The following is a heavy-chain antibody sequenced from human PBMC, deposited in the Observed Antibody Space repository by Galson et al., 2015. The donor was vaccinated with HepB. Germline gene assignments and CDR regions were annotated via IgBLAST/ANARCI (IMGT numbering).Heavy chain of an antibody. J-gene: IGHJ6*02. CDR2: ISYDGSNK. D-gene: IGHD3-10*01. Sequence: SLRLSCAASGFTFSSYGMNWVRQAPGKGLEWVAVISYDGSNKYYADSVKGRFTISRDNSKNTLYLQMNSLRTEDTAVYYCAKDLGRHYYDSGSYKGGASDMSYYYYGMDVWGQGTTVTASS. CDR3: AKDLGRHYYDSGSYKGGASDMSYYYYGMDV. CDR1: GFTFSSYG. V-gene: IGHV3-30*18.